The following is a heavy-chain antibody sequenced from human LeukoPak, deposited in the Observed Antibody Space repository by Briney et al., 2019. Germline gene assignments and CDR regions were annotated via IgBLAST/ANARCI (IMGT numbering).Heavy chain of an antibody. CDR2: TYYRGSS. CDR1: GGSISSSTYY. J-gene: IGHJ4*02. Sequence: SETLSLTSTVSGGSISSSTYYWGWIRQPPGKGLEWIGSTYYRGSSYYNPSLKSRVTISVDTSKNQFSLKLSSVTAADTAVYYCASAGSYSVDYWGQGTLVTVSS. CDR3: ASAGSYSVDY. V-gene: IGHV4-39*01. D-gene: IGHD1-26*01.